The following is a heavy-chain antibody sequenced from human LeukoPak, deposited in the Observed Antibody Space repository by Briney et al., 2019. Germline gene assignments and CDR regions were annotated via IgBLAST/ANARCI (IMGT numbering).Heavy chain of an antibody. CDR2: IYYSGST. Sequence: KSSETLSLTCTVSGGSISAYYWGWIRQPPGKGLEWIGSIYYSGSTYYNPSLKSRVTISVDTSKNQFSLKLSSVTAADTAVYYCARLDIVATIFDYWGQGTLVTVSS. J-gene: IGHJ4*02. V-gene: IGHV4-39*01. CDR3: ARLDIVATIFDY. D-gene: IGHD5-12*01. CDR1: GGSISAYY.